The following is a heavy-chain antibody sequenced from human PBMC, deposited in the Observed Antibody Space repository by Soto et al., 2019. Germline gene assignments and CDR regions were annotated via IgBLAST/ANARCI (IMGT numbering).Heavy chain of an antibody. CDR3: ARDQAFTVWVGYVHDAFDI. CDR1: GFTFSSYS. CDR2: ISSSSSTI. V-gene: IGHV3-48*01. Sequence: PGGSLRLSCAASGFTFSSYSMNWVRQAPGKGLEWVSYISSSSSTIYYADSVKGRFTISRDNAKNSLYLQMNSLRAEDTAVYYCARDQAFTVWVGYVHDAFDIWGQGPMVNVSS. D-gene: IGHD2-2*01. J-gene: IGHJ3*02.